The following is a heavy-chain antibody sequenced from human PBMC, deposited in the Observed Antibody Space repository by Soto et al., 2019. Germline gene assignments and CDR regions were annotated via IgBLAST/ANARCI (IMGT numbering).Heavy chain of an antibody. Sequence: WASVKVSCKASGGTFSSYAISWVRQAPGQGLEWMGGIIPIFGTANYAQKFQGRVTITADESTSTAYMELSSLRSEDTAVYYCAGYCSGGSCTIQLLPGPFDYWGQGTLVTVSS. CDR3: AGYCSGGSCTIQLLPGPFDY. J-gene: IGHJ4*02. D-gene: IGHD2-15*01. V-gene: IGHV1-69*13. CDR1: GGTFSSYA. CDR2: IIPIFGTA.